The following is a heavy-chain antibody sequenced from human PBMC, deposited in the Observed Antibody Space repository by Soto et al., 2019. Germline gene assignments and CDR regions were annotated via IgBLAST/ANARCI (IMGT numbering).Heavy chain of an antibody. J-gene: IGHJ4*02. Sequence: SLKVSCKASGGTFSSYATSWVRQAPGQGLEWMGGIIPIFGTANYAQKFQGRVTITADESTSTAYMELSSLRSEDTAVYYCNTVGASGGYFDYWGQGTLVTVSS. D-gene: IGHD1-26*01. V-gene: IGHV1-69*01. CDR2: IIPIFGTA. CDR3: NTVGASGGYFDY. CDR1: GGTFSSYA.